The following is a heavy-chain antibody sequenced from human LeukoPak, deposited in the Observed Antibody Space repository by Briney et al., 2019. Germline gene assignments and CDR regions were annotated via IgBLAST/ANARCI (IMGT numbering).Heavy chain of an antibody. CDR1: GYTFTSNY. CDR3: ASEPRGNYYYGMDV. J-gene: IGHJ6*02. Sequence: ASVKVSCKASGYTFTSNYIHWVRQAPGQGLEWMGGIIPIFGTANYAQKFQGRVTITADESTSTAYMELSSLRSEDTAVYYCASEPRGNYYYGMDVWGQGTTVTVSS. CDR2: IIPIFGTA. V-gene: IGHV1-69*13.